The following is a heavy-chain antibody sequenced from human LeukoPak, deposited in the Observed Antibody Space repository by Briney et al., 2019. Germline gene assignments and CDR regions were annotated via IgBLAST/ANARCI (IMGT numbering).Heavy chain of an antibody. D-gene: IGHD1-26*01. CDR3: ARDSLGRELKRSPVA. CDR2: ISSSGSTI. CDR1: EFTFSDYY. V-gene: IGHV3-11*04. Sequence: PGGSLRLSCAASEFTFSDYYMSWIRQAPGKGLEWVSYISSSGSTIYYADSVKGRFTISRDNAKNSLYLQMNSLRAEDTAVYYCARDSLGRELKRSPVAWGQGTLVTVSS. J-gene: IGHJ5*02.